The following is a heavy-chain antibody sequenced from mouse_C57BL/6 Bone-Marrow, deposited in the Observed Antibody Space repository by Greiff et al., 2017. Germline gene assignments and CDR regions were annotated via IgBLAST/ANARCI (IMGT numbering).Heavy chain of an antibody. CDR2: INPNNGGT. J-gene: IGHJ4*01. CDR1: GYTFTDYN. D-gene: IGHD1-1*01. CDR3: ATLYGSSSYYAMDY. Sequence: EVKVVESGPELVKPGASVKIPCKASGYTFTDYNMDWVKQSHGKSLEWIGDINPNNGGTIYNQKFKGKATLTVDKSSSTAYMELRSLTSEDTAVYYCATLYGSSSYYAMDYWGQGTSVTVSS. V-gene: IGHV1-18*01.